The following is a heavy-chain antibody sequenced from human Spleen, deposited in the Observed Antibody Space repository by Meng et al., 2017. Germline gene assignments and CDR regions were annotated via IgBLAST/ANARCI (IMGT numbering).Heavy chain of an antibody. V-gene: IGHV3-30*04. CDR2: ISYDGSNK. J-gene: IGHJ6*02. CDR1: GFTFSSYA. Sequence: GESLKISCAASGFTFSSYAMHWVRQAPGKGLEWVAVISYDGSNKYYADSVKGRFTISRDNSKNTLYLQMNSLRAEDTAVYYCARDLPNVEMATIFRSYYYGMDVWGQGTTVTVSS. D-gene: IGHD5-24*01. CDR3: ARDLPNVEMATIFRSYYYGMDV.